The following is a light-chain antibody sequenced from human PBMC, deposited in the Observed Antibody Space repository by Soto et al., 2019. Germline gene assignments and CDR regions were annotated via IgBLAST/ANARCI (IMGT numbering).Light chain of an antibody. V-gene: IGKV1-13*02. CDR3: QQFNSYPT. CDR2: DAS. Sequence: AIQLTQSPSSLSASVGDRVTNTCRASQGISSALAWYQQKPGKAPKLLIYDASTLRSGVPSRFSGSGSGTDFTLTIGSLQPEDFATYYCQQFNSYPTFGQGTKVDIK. CDR1: QGISSA. J-gene: IGKJ1*01.